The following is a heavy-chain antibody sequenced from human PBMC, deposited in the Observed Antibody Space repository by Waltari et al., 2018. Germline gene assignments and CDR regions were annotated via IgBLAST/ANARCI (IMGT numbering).Heavy chain of an antibody. J-gene: IGHJ6*02. CDR1: GYSISSGYS. D-gene: IGHD3-22*01. CDR3: ARANYYDSSGMRWLYYYYGMDV. CDR2: IYQMGST. Sequence: QVQLQESGPGLVKPSETLSLTCAVSGYSISSGYSWAWIRPPPGKGLEWIGSIYQMGSTYYNPSLKSRVTISVDTSKNQFSLKLSSVTAADTAVYYCARANYYDSSGMRWLYYYYGMDVWGQGTTVTVSS. V-gene: IGHV4-38-2*01.